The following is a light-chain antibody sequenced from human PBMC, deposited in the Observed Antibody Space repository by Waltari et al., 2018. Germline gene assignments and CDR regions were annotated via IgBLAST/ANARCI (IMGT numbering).Light chain of an antibody. V-gene: IGLV2-23*01. Sequence: QSALTQPASLSGSPGQSITISCAGTKNDIGTYNFVSWFQQFPGQAPKLIVSEATNRPSGVSYRFAGSKSGNTASLTISGLQAEDEADYYCCSYAGGSRVIFGGGTKLTVL. CDR1: KNDIGTYNF. CDR2: EAT. J-gene: IGLJ2*01. CDR3: CSYAGGSRVI.